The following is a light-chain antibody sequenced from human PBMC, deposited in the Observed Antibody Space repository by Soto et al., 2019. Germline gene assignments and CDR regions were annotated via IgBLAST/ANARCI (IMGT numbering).Light chain of an antibody. CDR1: SGHSNYA. CDR3: QTWDTGIRV. Sequence: QLVLTQSPSASASLGASVKLTCTLSSGHSNYAIAWHQQRPEKGPRYLMNLLSDGSHRKGDGIPDRFSGSSSGAERYLTIASLQSEDEADYYCQTWDTGIRVFGGGTKLTVL. CDR2: LLSDGSH. J-gene: IGLJ3*02. V-gene: IGLV4-69*01.